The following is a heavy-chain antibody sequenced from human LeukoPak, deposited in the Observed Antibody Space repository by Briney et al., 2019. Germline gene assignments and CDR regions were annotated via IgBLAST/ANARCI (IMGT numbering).Heavy chain of an antibody. CDR2: INHSGST. CDR3: ARIPVAGTEYFDY. CDR1: GGSFSGYY. Sequence: SETLSLTCAVYGGSFSGYYWSWIRQPPGKGLEWIGEINHSGSTNHNPSLKSRVTISVDTSKNQFSLKLSSVTAADTAVYYCARIPVAGTEYFDYWGQGTLVTVSS. J-gene: IGHJ4*02. V-gene: IGHV4-34*01. D-gene: IGHD6-19*01.